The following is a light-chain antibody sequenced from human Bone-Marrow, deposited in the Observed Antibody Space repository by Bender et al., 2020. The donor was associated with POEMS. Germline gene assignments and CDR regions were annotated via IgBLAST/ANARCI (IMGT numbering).Light chain of an antibody. CDR1: DLGDKY. Sequence: SYEVTQPPSVSVSPGQTASITCSGDDLGDKYVAWYQQKQGQSPVLVIYQDTKGPSGIPERFSGSNSGNTATLTISGTQAMDEADYYCQAWDTYSVIFGGGTKLTVL. CDR2: QDT. V-gene: IGLV3-1*01. J-gene: IGLJ2*01. CDR3: QAWDTYSVI.